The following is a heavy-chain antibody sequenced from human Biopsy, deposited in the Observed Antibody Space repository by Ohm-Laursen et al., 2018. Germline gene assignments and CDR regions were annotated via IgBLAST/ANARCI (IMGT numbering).Heavy chain of an antibody. V-gene: IGHV3-23*01. CDR1: GFTFNTYA. CDR3: ARHHCTNGVCLGVYFDY. J-gene: IGHJ4*02. CDR2: IDVSEDNT. D-gene: IGHD2-8*01. Sequence: SLRLSCTASGFTFNTYAMNWVRQAPGKGLEWVSHIDVSEDNTYHADSVRGRFTISRDNSKNTLYLQMNSLRAEDTAVYYCARHHCTNGVCLGVYFDYWGQGTLVTVSS.